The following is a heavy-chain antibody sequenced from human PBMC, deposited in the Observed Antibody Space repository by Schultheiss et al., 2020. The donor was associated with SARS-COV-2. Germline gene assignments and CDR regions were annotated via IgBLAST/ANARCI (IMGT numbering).Heavy chain of an antibody. D-gene: IGHD2-2*02. CDR1: GGSFSGYY. CDR2: INHSGST. CDR3: ARDEGHCSSTSCYSYYGLDV. Sequence: SETLSLTCAVYGGSFSGYYWSWIRQPPGKGLEWIGEINHSGSTNYNPSLKSRVTISADTSKNQFSLKLSSVTAADTAVYYCARDEGHCSSTSCYSYYGLDVWGQGTTVTVSS. J-gene: IGHJ6*02. V-gene: IGHV4-34*01.